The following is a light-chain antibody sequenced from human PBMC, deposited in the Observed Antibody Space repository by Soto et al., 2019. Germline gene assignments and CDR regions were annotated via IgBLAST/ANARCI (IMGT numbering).Light chain of an antibody. J-gene: IGKJ1*01. Sequence: AIRMTQSPSSNSESTGDRVTISCXASQGISSYLAWYQQKPGKAPKLLIYAASTLQSGVPSRFSGSGSGTDFTLTISSLQPDDFATYYCQHYNSYSEAFGQGTKVDI. CDR3: QHYNSYSEA. V-gene: IGKV1-8*01. CDR1: QGISSY. CDR2: AAS.